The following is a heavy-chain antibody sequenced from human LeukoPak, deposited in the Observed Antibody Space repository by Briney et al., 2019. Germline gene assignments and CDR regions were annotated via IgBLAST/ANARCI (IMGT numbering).Heavy chain of an antibody. CDR1: GGSTSSYI. J-gene: IGHJ4*02. CDR2: FYYSGST. D-gene: IGHD5-18*01. V-gene: IGHV4-59*08. Sequence: SETLSLTCTVSGGSTSSYIWSWIREPPGQGVEWCGYFYYSGSTNYNPSLKSRVTISVDASKNQFSLKLSSVTAADTAVYYCARHMGLGYSYGYPYFDYWGQGTLVTVSS. CDR3: ARHMGLGYSYGYPYFDY.